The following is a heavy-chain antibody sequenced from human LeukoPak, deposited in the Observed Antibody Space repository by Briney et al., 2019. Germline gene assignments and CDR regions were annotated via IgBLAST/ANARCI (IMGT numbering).Heavy chain of an antibody. Sequence: GGSLRLSCAVSGITLSNYGMTWVRQAPGKGLEWVAGISGSGGGTNYADSVKGRFTISRDNPKNTLYLQMNSLRAEDTAVYFCAKRGVVIRVILVGFHKEAYYFDSWGQGALATVSS. CDR1: GITLSNYG. CDR3: AKRGVVIRVILVGFHKEAYYFDS. V-gene: IGHV3-23*01. CDR2: ISGSGGGT. D-gene: IGHD3-22*01. J-gene: IGHJ4*02.